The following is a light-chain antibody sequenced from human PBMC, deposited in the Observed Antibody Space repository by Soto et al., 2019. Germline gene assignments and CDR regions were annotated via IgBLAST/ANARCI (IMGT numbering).Light chain of an antibody. CDR1: QSVLYSSINKNY. Sequence: DVGMTQFPDSLAVSLGERVTINCKPSQSVLYSSINKNYLAWYQQKPGQPPKLLIYWASTRESGVPDRFSGSGSGTDFTLTISSLQAEDVAVYYCQQYYSTPWTFGQGTKVEIK. V-gene: IGKV4-1*01. CDR2: WAS. J-gene: IGKJ1*01. CDR3: QQYYSTPWT.